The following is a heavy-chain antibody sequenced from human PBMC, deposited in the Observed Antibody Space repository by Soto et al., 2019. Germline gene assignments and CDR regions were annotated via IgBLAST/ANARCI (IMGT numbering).Heavy chain of an antibody. D-gene: IGHD6-19*01. CDR2: ISSSSSTI. V-gene: IGHV3-48*01. Sequence: EVQLVESGGGLVQPGGSLRLSCAASGFTFSSYSMNWVRQAPGKGLEWVSYISSSSSTIYYADSVKGRFTISRDNAKNSLYLQMTSLRAEDTAVYYCARDHQAGGGHPYAFDIWGQGTTVTVSS. CDR3: ARDHQAGGGHPYAFDI. J-gene: IGHJ3*02. CDR1: GFTFSSYS.